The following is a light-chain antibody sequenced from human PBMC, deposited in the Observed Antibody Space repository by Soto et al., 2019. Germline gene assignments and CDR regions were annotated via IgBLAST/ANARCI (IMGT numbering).Light chain of an antibody. CDR2: GAS. CDR1: QSVSSSY. CDR3: QQYGTSPPGT. V-gene: IGKV3-20*01. J-gene: IGKJ1*01. Sequence: IVLTQSPGTLSLSPGERATLSCRASQSVSSSYLAWYQQKPGQAPRLLIYGASSRATGIPGRFSGSGSGTDFTLTISRLEPEDFAVYYCQQYGTSPPGTFGQGTKVEIK.